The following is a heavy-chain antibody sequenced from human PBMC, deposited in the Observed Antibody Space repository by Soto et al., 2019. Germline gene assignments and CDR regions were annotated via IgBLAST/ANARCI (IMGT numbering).Heavy chain of an antibody. J-gene: IGHJ5*02. CDR2: IFYSGST. CDR1: GGSISTSRSY. CDR3: ARQPTTGDTDLWFDP. Sequence: QLQLLESGPGLVKASETLSLTCNVSGGSISTSRSYWAWIRQPPGNGLEWLATIFYSGSTYHTPSLASRVTVCVDTSKKEFSRQWRSVTAADTAVYYCARQPTTGDTDLWFDPWGQGTLVTVSS. D-gene: IGHD2-21*01. V-gene: IGHV4-39*01.